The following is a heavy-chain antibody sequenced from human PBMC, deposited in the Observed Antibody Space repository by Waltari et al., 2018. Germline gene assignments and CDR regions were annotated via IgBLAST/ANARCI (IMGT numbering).Heavy chain of an antibody. D-gene: IGHD3-22*01. CDR3: ARSNSTYYYDSSLLDY. CDR1: GGTFSSYA. Sequence: QVQLVQSGAEVKKPGSSVKVSCKASGGTFSSYANSWGRQAPGQGLEWMGGIIPIFGTANYAQKFQGRVTITADESTSTAYMELSSLRSEDTAVYYCARSNSTYYYDSSLLDYWGQGTLVTVSS. J-gene: IGHJ4*02. CDR2: IIPIFGTA. V-gene: IGHV1-69*01.